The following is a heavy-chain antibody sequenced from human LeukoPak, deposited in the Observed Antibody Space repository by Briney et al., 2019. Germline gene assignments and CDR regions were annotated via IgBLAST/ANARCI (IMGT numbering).Heavy chain of an antibody. CDR1: GYTFTGYY. J-gene: IGHJ3*02. V-gene: IGHV1-2*02. CDR2: INPNSGGT. D-gene: IGHD3-22*01. Sequence: ASVKVSCKASGYTFTGYYMHWVRQAPGQGLEWMGWINPNSGGTNYAQKFQGRVTMTRDTSISTAYMELSRLRSDDTAVYFCARDSTPDYYDSSGYRGDAFDIWGQGTMVTVSS. CDR3: ARDSTPDYYDSSGYRGDAFDI.